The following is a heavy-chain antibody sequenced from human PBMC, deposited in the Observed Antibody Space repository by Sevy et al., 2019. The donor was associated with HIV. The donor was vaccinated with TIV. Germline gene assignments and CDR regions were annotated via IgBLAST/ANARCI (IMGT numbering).Heavy chain of an antibody. CDR3: AKDLCSSTSCYVYYYYYGMDV. V-gene: IGHV3-30*02. CDR2: IRYDGSNK. CDR1: GFTFSSYV. D-gene: IGHD2-2*01. J-gene: IGHJ6*02. Sequence: GGSLRLSCAASGFTFSSYVMHWVRQAPGKGLEWVACIRYDGSNKYYADSVKGRFTISRDNSKNTLYLQMNSLRAEDTAVYYCAKDLCSSTSCYVYYYYYGMDVWGQGTTVTVSS.